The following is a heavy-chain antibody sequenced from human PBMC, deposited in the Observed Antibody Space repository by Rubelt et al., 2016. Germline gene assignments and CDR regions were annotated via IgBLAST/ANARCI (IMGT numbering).Heavy chain of an antibody. Sequence: QVQLQESGPGLVKPSETLSLTCTVSGYSISSGYYWGWIRQPPGKGLEWIGSIYQSGSTYYNPSRKSRVTISVDTSKNQFSLKLSSVTAADAAVYYCARSRIVLVPGFDYWGQGTLVTVSS. J-gene: IGHJ4*02. CDR3: ARSRIVLVPGFDY. CDR2: IYQSGST. CDR1: GYSISSGYY. D-gene: IGHD2-2*01. V-gene: IGHV4-38-2*02.